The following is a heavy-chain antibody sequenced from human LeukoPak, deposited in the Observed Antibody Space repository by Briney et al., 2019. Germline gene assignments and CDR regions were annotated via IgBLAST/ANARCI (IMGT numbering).Heavy chain of an antibody. CDR3: ARRAGAYTHPYDY. CDR2: IYSAGST. CDR1: GFTVSSNS. Sequence: PGGSLRLSCTVSGFTVSSNSMSWVRQAPGKGLEWVSFIYSAGSTHYSDSVKGRFTISIDNSKNTLYLQMNSLRAEDTAVYYCARRAGAYTHPYDYWGQGTQVTVS. J-gene: IGHJ4*02. D-gene: IGHD3-16*01. V-gene: IGHV3-53*01.